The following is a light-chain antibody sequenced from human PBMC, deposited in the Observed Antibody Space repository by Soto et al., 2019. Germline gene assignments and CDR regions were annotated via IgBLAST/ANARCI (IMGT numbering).Light chain of an antibody. CDR3: QQRINWPLT. J-gene: IGKJ4*01. CDR1: QSVSSY. V-gene: IGKV3-11*01. Sequence: EIVLTQSPATLSLSPGERTTLSCRASQSVSSYLAWYQRKPGQAPRLLIYDASNRATGIPARFSGSGSGTDFTLTISSLAPEDFAVYYCQQRINWPLTFGGGTKVEIK. CDR2: DAS.